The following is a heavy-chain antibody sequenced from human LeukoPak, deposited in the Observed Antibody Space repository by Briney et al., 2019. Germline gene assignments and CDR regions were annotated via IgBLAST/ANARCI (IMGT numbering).Heavy chain of an antibody. J-gene: IGHJ5*02. D-gene: IGHD6-13*01. CDR1: GFSLSSYA. V-gene: IGHV3-23*01. Sequence: GGSLRLSCAASGFSLSSYAMSWVRQAPGKGLEWVSAISSTDAGTYHADSVRGRFTISRDNSKNTLYLQMDSLRAEDTAVYFCAKDLRRQLVISTFDLWGQGTLVTVSS. CDR3: AKDLRRQLVISTFDL. CDR2: ISSTDAGT.